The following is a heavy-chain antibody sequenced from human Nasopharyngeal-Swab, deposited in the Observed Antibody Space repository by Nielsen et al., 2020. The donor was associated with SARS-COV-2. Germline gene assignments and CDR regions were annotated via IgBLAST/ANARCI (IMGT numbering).Heavy chain of an antibody. V-gene: IGHV3-23*02. CDR2: ISGSGDRR. CDR1: GFSFGNYA. CDR3: AKYTYFHTNALDH. D-gene: IGHD2-8*01. J-gene: IGHJ4*02. Sequence: GESLKISCAASGFSFGNYAMSWVRQAPGKGLEWVSGISGSGDRRFYGDSVKGRFTISRDNSKNTLYLQMNSLRAEDTAVYYCAKYTYFHTNALDHWGQGTMVTVSS.